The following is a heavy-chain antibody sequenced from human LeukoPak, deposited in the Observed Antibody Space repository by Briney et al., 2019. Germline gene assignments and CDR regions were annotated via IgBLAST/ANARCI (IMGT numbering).Heavy chain of an antibody. J-gene: IGHJ4*02. V-gene: IGHV4-39*01. CDR1: GGSISSSSYY. Sequence: SETLSLTCTVSGGSISSSSYYWGWIRQPPEKGLEWIGNIYYSGSTYYNPSLKSRVTISVDTSKNLFSLKLSSVTAADTAVYYCARLTSNGATYFEYWGQGTLVTVSS. CDR3: ARLTSNGATYFEY. D-gene: IGHD2-2*01. CDR2: IYYSGST.